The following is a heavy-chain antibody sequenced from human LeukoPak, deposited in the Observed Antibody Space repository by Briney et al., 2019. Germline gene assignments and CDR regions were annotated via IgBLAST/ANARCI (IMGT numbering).Heavy chain of an antibody. CDR1: GGSFSGYY. Sequence: SETLSLTCAVYGGSFSGYYWSWIRQPPGKGLEWIGEINHSGSTNYNPSLKSRVTISVDTSKNQFSLKLSSVTAADTAVYYCARRSPFYDILTGYYKREFDYWGQGTLVTVSS. CDR3: ARRSPFYDILTGYYKREFDY. D-gene: IGHD3-9*01. J-gene: IGHJ4*02. CDR2: INHSGST. V-gene: IGHV4-34*01.